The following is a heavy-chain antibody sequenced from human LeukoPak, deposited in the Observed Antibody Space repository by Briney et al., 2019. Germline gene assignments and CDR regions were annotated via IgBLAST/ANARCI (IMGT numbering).Heavy chain of an antibody. CDR3: ARETLAVTERAFDY. J-gene: IGHJ4*02. CDR1: GFTFNIYA. CDR2: ISGSGGRT. V-gene: IGHV3-23*01. D-gene: IGHD6-19*01. Sequence: PGGSLRLSCAASGFTFNIYAMTWVRQAPGKGLEWVSGISGSGGRTYYADSVKGRFTISRDNSKNTLYLQMNSLRNEDTAVYYCARETLAVTERAFDYWGQGTLVTVSS.